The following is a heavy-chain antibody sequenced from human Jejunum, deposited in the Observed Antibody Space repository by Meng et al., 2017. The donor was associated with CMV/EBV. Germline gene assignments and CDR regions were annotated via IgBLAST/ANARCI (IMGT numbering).Heavy chain of an antibody. V-gene: IGHV1-18*01. J-gene: IGHJ6*02. D-gene: IGHD3/OR15-3a*01. CDR3: ARDEIDFYTGFARPQFGSYGMDV. Sequence: SWVRQAPGQGLEWMGWISTFNDNKVYANHLQGRLSLATDTSTNTAYMELTSLTSDDTAIYFCARDEIDFYTGFARPQFGSYGMDVWGQGTAVTVSS. CDR2: ISTFNDNK.